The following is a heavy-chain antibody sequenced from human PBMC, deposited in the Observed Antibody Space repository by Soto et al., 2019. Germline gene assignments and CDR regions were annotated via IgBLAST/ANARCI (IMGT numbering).Heavy chain of an antibody. Sequence: QVQLVQSGAEVKKPGASVKVSCKASGYTFINXYMHWVRQAPGQGLEWMGIINPNGGSTTYAQKFQGRVTLTRDTSTNTVNMELSSLRSEDTAVYYWAREKWLVRRNDPFDIWGQGTMVTVSS. D-gene: IGHD6-19*01. V-gene: IGHV1-46*01. CDR3: AREKWLVRRNDPFDI. CDR1: GYTFINXY. J-gene: IGHJ3*02. CDR2: INPNGGST.